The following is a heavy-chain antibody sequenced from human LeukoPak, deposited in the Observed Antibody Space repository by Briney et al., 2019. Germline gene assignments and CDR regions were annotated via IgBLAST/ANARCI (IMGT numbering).Heavy chain of an antibody. J-gene: IGHJ4*02. Sequence: SETLSLTCAVYGGSFSGYYWSWVRQPPGKGLEWIGEINHSGSTNYNPSLKSRVTISVDTSKNQVSLKLSSVTAADTAVYYCARHMVYDYVWGSYRSYYFDYWGQGTLVTVSS. CDR2: INHSGST. D-gene: IGHD3-16*02. CDR1: GGSFSGYY. CDR3: ARHMVYDYVWGSYRSYYFDY. V-gene: IGHV4-34*01.